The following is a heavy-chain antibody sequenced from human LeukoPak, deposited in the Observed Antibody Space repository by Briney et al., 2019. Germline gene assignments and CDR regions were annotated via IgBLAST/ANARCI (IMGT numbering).Heavy chain of an antibody. Sequence: ASVKVSCKASGYTFTSYDINWVRQATGQGLEWMGWMNPNSGNTGYAQKFQGRVTITRNTSISTAYMELSSLRSEDTGVYYCARGYCSSTSCYNQGWFDPWGQGTLVTVSS. J-gene: IGHJ5*02. CDR1: GYTFTSYD. CDR2: MNPNSGNT. D-gene: IGHD2-2*02. CDR3: ARGYCSSTSCYNQGWFDP. V-gene: IGHV1-8*03.